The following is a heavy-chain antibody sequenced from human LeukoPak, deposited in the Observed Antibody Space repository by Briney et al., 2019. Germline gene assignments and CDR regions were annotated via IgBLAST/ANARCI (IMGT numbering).Heavy chain of an antibody. Sequence: PGGSLRLSCAASGFTFSSYWMHWVRQAPGKGLVWVSRINSDGSTTTYADPVKGRFTISRDNAKNTLYLQMNSLRAEDTAVYYCARVTYYYGSGSLAVYYFDYWGQGTLVTVSS. D-gene: IGHD3-10*01. CDR2: INSDGSTT. CDR3: ARVTYYYGSGSLAVYYFDY. V-gene: IGHV3-74*01. CDR1: GFTFSSYW. J-gene: IGHJ4*02.